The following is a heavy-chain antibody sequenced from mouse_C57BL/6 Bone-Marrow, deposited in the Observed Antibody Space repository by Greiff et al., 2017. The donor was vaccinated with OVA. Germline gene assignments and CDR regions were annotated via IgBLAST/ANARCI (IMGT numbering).Heavy chain of an antibody. V-gene: IGHV1-55*01. CDR1: GYTFTSYW. J-gene: IGHJ2*01. D-gene: IGHD1-1*01. Sequence: VKLQESGAELVKPGASVKMSCKASGYTFTSYWITWVKQRPGQGLEWIGDIYPGSGSTNYNEKFKSKATLTVDTSSSTAYMQLSSLTSEDSAVYYCARSDSYYYGSSYFDYWGQGTTLTVSS. CDR2: IYPGSGST. CDR3: ARSDSYYYGSSYFDY.